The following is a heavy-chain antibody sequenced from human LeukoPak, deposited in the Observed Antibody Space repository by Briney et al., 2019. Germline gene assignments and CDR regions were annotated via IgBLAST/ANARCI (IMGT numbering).Heavy chain of an antibody. V-gene: IGHV1-18*01. D-gene: IGHD3-16*01. Sequence: ASVKVSCKASGYIFTDYAMNWVRQAPGQGLEWMGWIIANNGDTNYAQKFQDRVTMSTDTSTSTAYMELSSLRSEDTAVYYCARADYDYVWGSKAGAGDVWGKGTTVTVSS. CDR2: IIANNGDT. CDR1: GYIFTDYA. CDR3: ARADYDYVWGSKAGAGDV. J-gene: IGHJ6*04.